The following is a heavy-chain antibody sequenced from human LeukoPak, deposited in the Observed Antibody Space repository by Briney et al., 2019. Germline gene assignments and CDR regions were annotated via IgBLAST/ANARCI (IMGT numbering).Heavy chain of an antibody. D-gene: IGHD6-13*01. Sequence: GGSLRVSCAASGFTFSSYAMSWVRQAPGKGLEWVSGINFSGGSTYYADSVKGRFTISRDNSKNTLYLQMNSLRAEDTAAYYCAKEGEQRTSSSWFGIDYWGQGALVTVSS. J-gene: IGHJ4*02. V-gene: IGHV3-23*01. CDR3: AKEGEQRTSSSWFGIDY. CDR1: GFTFSSYA. CDR2: INFSGGST.